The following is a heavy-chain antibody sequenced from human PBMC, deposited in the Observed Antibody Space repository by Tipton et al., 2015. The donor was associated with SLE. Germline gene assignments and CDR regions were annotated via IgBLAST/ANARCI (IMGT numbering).Heavy chain of an antibody. CDR1: GGSFSGYY. CDR3: AGGYNYGSGTYGRAY. CDR2: INHSGST. V-gene: IGHV4-34*01. Sequence: TLSLTCAVYGGSFSGYYWSWIRQPPGKGLEWIGEINHSGSTNYNPSLKSRVTISVDTSKNQFSLKLSSVTAADTAVYYCAGGYNYGSGTYGRAYWGQGTLVTVSS. D-gene: IGHD3-10*01. J-gene: IGHJ4*02.